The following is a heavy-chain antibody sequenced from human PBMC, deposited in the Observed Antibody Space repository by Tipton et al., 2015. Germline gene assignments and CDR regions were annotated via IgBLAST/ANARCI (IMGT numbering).Heavy chain of an antibody. CDR2: TYYSGDT. CDR1: GGSISSGGYY. V-gene: IGHV4-31*03. J-gene: IGHJ6*02. D-gene: IGHD3-22*01. CDR3: ARDRLNYYDSSGPVPYFAMDV. Sequence: TLSLTCTVSGGSISSGGYYWSWIRQCPGKGLEWIGYTYYSGDTYYNPSLKSRVTISADTSKNQFSLNLSSVTAADTAVYYCARDRLNYYDSSGPVPYFAMDVWGQGTTVTVSS.